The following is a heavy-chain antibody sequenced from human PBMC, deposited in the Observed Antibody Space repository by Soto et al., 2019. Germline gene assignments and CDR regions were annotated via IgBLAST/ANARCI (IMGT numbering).Heavy chain of an antibody. CDR1: GYTFTSYY. CDR3: AREELGAGIEGVAGADAFDI. Sequence: ASVKVSCKASGYTFTSYYMHWVRQAPGQGLEWMGIINPSGGSTSYAQKFQGRVTMTRDTSTSTVYMELSSLRSEDTAVYYCAREELGAGIEGVAGADAFDIWGQGTAVTVSS. J-gene: IGHJ3*02. V-gene: IGHV1-46*03. D-gene: IGHD3-16*01. CDR2: INPSGGST.